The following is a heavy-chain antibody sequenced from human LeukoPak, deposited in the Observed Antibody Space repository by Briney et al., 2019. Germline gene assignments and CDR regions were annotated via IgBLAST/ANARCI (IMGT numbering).Heavy chain of an antibody. Sequence: SVKVSCKASGGTFSSYAISWVRQAPGQGLEWMGGIIPIFGTANYARKFQGRVTITADESTSTAYMELSSLRSEDTAVYYCARTPYEVTQYFQHWGQGTLVTVSS. CDR1: GGTFSSYA. V-gene: IGHV1-69*13. J-gene: IGHJ1*01. CDR3: ARTPYEVTQYFQH. D-gene: IGHD2-21*02. CDR2: IIPIFGTA.